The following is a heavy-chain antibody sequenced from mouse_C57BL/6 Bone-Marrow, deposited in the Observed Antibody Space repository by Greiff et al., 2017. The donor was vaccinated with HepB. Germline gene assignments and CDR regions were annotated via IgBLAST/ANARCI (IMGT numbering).Heavy chain of an antibody. CDR2: IYPGSGST. CDR3: ARELTYFDY. J-gene: IGHJ2*01. D-gene: IGHD1-3*01. V-gene: IGHV1-55*01. Sequence: QVQLQQPGAELVKPGASVKMSCKASGYTFTSYWITWVKQRPGQGLEWIGDIYPGSGSTNYNEKFKSKATLTVDTSSSTAYMQRSSLTSEDAAVYYCARELTYFDYWGQGTTLTVSS. CDR1: GYTFTSYW.